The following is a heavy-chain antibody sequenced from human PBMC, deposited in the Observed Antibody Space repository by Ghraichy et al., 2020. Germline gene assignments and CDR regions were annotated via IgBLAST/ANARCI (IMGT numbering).Heavy chain of an antibody. CDR3: ARVTYYAVSGTYKYGMDV. J-gene: IGHJ6*02. V-gene: IGHV3-7*01. Sequence: GGSLRLSCAASGFTFSTYWMSWVRQAPGKGLEWVGKIKQDGSEKYYVDSVKGRFTISRDNAKNSLYLQMNSLRAEDTAVFYCARVTYYAVSGTYKYGMDVCGRVTTVTVSS. CDR1: GFTFSTYW. CDR2: IKQDGSEK. D-gene: IGHD3-10*01.